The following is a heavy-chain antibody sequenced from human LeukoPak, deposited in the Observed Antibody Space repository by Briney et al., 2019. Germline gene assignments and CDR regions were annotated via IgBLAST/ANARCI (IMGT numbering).Heavy chain of an antibody. V-gene: IGHV4-34*01. CDR2: INHSGST. D-gene: IGHD6-13*01. CDR1: VGSFSGYY. Sequence: SETLSLPYPDCVGSFSGYYWSRLGQPPRTGMKWLGEINHSGSTNYNPSLKSRVTISVDTSKNQFSLKLSSVTAADTAVYYCARNEGQQLSRSWFDPWGQGTLVTVSS. CDR3: ARNEGQQLSRSWFDP. J-gene: IGHJ5*02.